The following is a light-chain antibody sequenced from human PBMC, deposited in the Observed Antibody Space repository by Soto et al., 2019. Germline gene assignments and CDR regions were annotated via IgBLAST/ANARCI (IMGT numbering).Light chain of an antibody. CDR2: GNS. V-gene: IGLV1-40*01. J-gene: IGLJ1*01. CDR3: QSYDSSLIGYV. Sequence: VLTQPPSVSGAPGQRVTISCTGSSSNIGAGYDVHWYQQLPGTAPKLLIYGNSNRPSGVPDRFSGSKSGTSASLAITGLQAEDEADYYCQSYDSSLIGYVFGTGTKVTVL. CDR1: SSNIGAGYD.